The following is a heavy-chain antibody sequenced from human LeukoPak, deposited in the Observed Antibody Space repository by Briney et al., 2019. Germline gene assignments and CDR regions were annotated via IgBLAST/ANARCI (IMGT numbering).Heavy chain of an antibody. CDR1: GGSISSYY. Sequence: PSETLSLTCTVSGGSISSYYWSWIRQPAGKGLEWIGRIYTSGSTNYNPSLKSRVTILVDKSKNQFSLKLSSVTAADTAVYYCASLKYSSSWDYYYYYYMDVWGKGTTVTVSS. CDR3: ASLKYSSSWDYYYYYYMDV. J-gene: IGHJ6*03. D-gene: IGHD6-13*01. CDR2: IYTSGST. V-gene: IGHV4-4*07.